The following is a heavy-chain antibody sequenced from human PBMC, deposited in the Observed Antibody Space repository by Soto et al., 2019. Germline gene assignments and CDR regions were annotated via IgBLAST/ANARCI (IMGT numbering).Heavy chain of an antibody. CDR3: VRDGTKTLRDWFDP. CDR2: IYATGTT. Sequence: SETLSLTCTVSGASISGFYWSWIRKSARKGLEWIGRIYATGTTDYNPSLKSRVRMSVDTSKKQFSLKLRSVTAADTAVYYCVRDGTKTLRDWFDPWGQGISVTVSS. D-gene: IGHD1-1*01. CDR1: GASISGFY. J-gene: IGHJ5*02. V-gene: IGHV4-4*07.